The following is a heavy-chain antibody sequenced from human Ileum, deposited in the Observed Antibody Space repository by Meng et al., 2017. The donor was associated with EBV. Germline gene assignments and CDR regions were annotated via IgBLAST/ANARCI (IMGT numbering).Heavy chain of an antibody. Sequence: QLQLQESGPGRVQPSQSLSLTFVISGESVSSDNAAWNWIRQSPSRGLEWLGRTYRRSRWYYDYALSVKSRINISPDTSKNQVSLQLNSETDEDTGIYYCATSRIAKFDRWGQGTLVTVSS. CDR3: ATSRIAKFDR. CDR1: GESVSSDNAA. V-gene: IGHV6-1*01. J-gene: IGHJ5*02. CDR2: TYRRSRWYY.